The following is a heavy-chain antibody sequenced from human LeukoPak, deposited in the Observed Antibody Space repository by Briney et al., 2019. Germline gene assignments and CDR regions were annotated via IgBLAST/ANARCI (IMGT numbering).Heavy chain of an antibody. Sequence: PGGSLRLSCAASGFSFSSYGMHWVRPAPGKGLEWVAVISYDGNNKYYADSVKGRFTISRDNSKNTLYLQMNSLRAEDTAVYYCAVFGELEWVYWGQGTLVTVSS. D-gene: IGHD3-10*01. CDR3: AVFGELEWVY. J-gene: IGHJ4*02. CDR1: GFSFSSYG. V-gene: IGHV3-30*03. CDR2: ISYDGNNK.